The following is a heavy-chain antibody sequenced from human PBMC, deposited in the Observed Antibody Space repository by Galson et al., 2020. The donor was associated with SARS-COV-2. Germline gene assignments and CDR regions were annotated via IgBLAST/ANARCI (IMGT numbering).Heavy chain of an antibody. CDR1: GGSISSSSYY. Sequence: ASETLSLTCTVSGGSISSSSYYWGWIRQPPGKGLEWTGTVYYTGSTYYNPTLKSRVTISVDRSKNQFSLKLTSVIAADTAVYYCARIMYYYGTSGYYPYYFDYWGQGTLVTVSA. V-gene: IGHV4-39*07. J-gene: IGHJ4*02. D-gene: IGHD3-22*01. CDR3: ARIMYYYGTSGYYPYYFDY. CDR2: VYYTGST.